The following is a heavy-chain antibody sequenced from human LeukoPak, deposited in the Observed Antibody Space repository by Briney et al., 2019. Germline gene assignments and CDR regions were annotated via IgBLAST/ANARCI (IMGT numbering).Heavy chain of an antibody. CDR2: INHGGST. CDR3: ARLLGGRSATFDY. Sequence: SETLSLTCAVYGESFSGYYWSWIRQSPGKGLEWIGEINHGGSTNYNPSLKSRVTISVDTSKNQFSPKLSSVTAADTAVYYCARLLGGRSATFDYWGQGTLVTVSS. V-gene: IGHV4-34*01. D-gene: IGHD1-26*01. CDR1: GESFSGYY. J-gene: IGHJ4*02.